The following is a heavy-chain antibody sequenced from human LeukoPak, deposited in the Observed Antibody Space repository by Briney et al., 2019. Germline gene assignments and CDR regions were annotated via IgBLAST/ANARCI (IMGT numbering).Heavy chain of an antibody. D-gene: IGHD5-24*01. CDR2: IYYSGST. V-gene: IGHV4-59*01. CDR3: ARGGDGYNDYGVDY. Sequence: SSETLSLTCTVSGGSISSYYWSWIRQPPGKGLEWIGYIYYSGSTSYNPPLKSRVTISVDTSKNQFSLKLSSVTAADTAVYYCARGGDGYNDYGVDYWGQGTLVTVSS. CDR1: GGSISSYY. J-gene: IGHJ4*02.